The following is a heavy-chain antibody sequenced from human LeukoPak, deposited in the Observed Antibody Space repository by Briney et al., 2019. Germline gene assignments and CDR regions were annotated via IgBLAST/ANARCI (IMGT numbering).Heavy chain of an antibody. CDR3: ARHITIFGVVIKGGSYYFDY. CDR2: IYYSGST. Sequence: SETLSLTCTVPGGSISSSSYYWGWIRQPPGKGLEWIGSIYYSGSTYYNPSLKSRVTISVDTSKNQFSLKLSSVTAADTVVYYCARHITIFGVVIKGGSYYFDYWGQGTLVTVSS. J-gene: IGHJ4*02. D-gene: IGHD3-3*01. V-gene: IGHV4-39*01. CDR1: GGSISSSSYY.